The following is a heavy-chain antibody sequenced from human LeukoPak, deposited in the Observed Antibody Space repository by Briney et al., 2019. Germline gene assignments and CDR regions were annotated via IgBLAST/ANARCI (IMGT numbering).Heavy chain of an antibody. CDR1: GFTFSSYS. CDR3: AKDNGEGSYYYGMDV. D-gene: IGHD4-17*01. CDR2: ISSSSSYI. J-gene: IGHJ6*02. V-gene: IGHV3-21*01. Sequence: GGSLRLSCAASGFTFSSYSMNWVRQAPGKGLEWVSSISSSSSYIYYADSVKGRFTISRDNAKNSLYLQMNSLRAEDTAVYYCAKDNGEGSYYYGMDVWGQGTTVTVS.